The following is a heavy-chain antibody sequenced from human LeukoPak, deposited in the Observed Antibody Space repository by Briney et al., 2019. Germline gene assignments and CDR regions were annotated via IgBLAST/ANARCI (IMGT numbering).Heavy chain of an antibody. V-gene: IGHV1-2*02. CDR1: AYFFTAIY. CDR2: IHPRRGDT. Sequence: ASVKSPCRTSAYFFTAIYIHCLRHAPGQGLEWMGWIHPRRGDTNYAQKFQGRVTMTRDTSISTAYLDLSSLRSDDTAVYYCARDGDYGTGSYYRGCIDSWGQGTPVTVSP. J-gene: IGHJ4*02. CDR3: ARDGDYGTGSYYRGCIDS. D-gene: IGHD3-10*01.